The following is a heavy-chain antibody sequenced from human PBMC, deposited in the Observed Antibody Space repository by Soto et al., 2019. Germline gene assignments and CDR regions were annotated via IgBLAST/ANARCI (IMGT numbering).Heavy chain of an antibody. J-gene: IGHJ5*02. V-gene: IGHV4-31*03. CDR2: IYYSGST. Sequence: TLSLTCTVSVGSISSGGYYWSWILQHPGKGLEWIGYIYYSGSTYYNPSLKSRVTISVDTSKNQFSLKLSSVTAADTAVYYCARAPGYYGSGSYESWGQGTLVTVSS. CDR3: ARAPGYYGSGSYES. D-gene: IGHD3-10*01. CDR1: VGSISSGGYY.